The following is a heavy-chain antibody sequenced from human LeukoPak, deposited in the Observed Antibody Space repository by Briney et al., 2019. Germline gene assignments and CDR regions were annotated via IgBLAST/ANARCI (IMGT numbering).Heavy chain of an antibody. D-gene: IGHD6-25*01. CDR1: GVSISSYY. J-gene: IGHJ3*02. CDR3: ARPYSSGWRGAFDI. Sequence: TSVTLSLTCTVSGVSISSYYWSWLRQPPGKGLEWIGNIYYSGSTNYNPSLKSRVTISVDTSKNQFSLRLNSVTAADTAVYYCARPYSSGWRGAFDIWGQGTMVTVSS. V-gene: IGHV4-59*01. CDR2: IYYSGST.